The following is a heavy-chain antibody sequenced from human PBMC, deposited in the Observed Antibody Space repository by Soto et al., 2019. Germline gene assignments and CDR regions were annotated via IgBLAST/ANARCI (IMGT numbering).Heavy chain of an antibody. J-gene: IGHJ6*02. D-gene: IGHD4-17*01. Sequence: SVKVSCTASGYTFRGYYIHWLRQAPGQGLEWIGWINPNSGDTNYAQKFQGRVTITADKSTRTAYIELRRLRSEDTAVYYCARDPIDYEVGMDVWGQGTTVTVSS. V-gene: IGHV1-2*02. CDR3: ARDPIDYEVGMDV. CDR1: GYTFRGYY. CDR2: INPNSGDT.